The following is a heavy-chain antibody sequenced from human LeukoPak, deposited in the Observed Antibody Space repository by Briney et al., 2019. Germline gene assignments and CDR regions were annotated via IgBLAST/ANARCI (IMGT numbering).Heavy chain of an antibody. D-gene: IGHD1-14*01. J-gene: IGHJ4*02. CDR1: GGSFSYYY. CDR3: AREIVGGFNPGAY. V-gene: IGHV4-34*01. CDR2: INHSGST. Sequence: PSETLSLTCAVYGGSFSYYYWSWIRQPPGKTLEWIGEINHSGSTNYNPSLKSRVTISVDTSKNQFSLKLSSVTAADTAVYYCAREIVGGFNPGAYWGQGTLVTVSS.